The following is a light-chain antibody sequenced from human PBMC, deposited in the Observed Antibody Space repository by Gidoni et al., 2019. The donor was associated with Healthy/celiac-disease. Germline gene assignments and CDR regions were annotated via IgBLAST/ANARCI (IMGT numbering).Light chain of an antibody. CDR2: KDS. Sequence: SYELTQSPSVSVSPGQTARSTCSGDALPKQYAYWYQQKPGQAPVLVIYKDSERPSGIPERFSGSSSGTTVTLTISGVQAEDETDYYCQSADSSGTVVFGGGTKLTVL. CDR3: QSADSSGTVV. CDR1: ALPKQY. V-gene: IGLV3-25*02. J-gene: IGLJ2*01.